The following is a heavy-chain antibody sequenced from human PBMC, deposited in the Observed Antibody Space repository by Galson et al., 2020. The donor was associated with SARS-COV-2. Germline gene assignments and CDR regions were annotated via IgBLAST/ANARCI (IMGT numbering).Heavy chain of an antibody. CDR3: ARDLSGSQFPCLDC. V-gene: IGHV3-23*01. CDR2: VSHNGDRT. CDR1: GFIFSNHA. J-gene: IGHJ4*02. D-gene: IGHD2-15*01. Sequence: GGSLRLSCAVSGFIFSNHAMTWVRQAPGKGLEWVSTVSHNGDRTYYADSAKGRFTISRDNSKNTLYLEMNSLRAEDTAVYYCARDLSGSQFPCLDCWGQGTRFTVSS.